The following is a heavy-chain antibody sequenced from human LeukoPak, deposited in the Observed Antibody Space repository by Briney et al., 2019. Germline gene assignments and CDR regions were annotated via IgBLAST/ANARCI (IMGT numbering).Heavy chain of an antibody. Sequence: ASVKVSCKASGYTFTSYDINWVRQATGQGLEWMGWMNPNSGNTGYAQKFQGRVTMTRNTSISTAYMELSSLRSEDTAVYYCASGGATDWGFTNWGQGTLVTVSS. J-gene: IGHJ4*02. D-gene: IGHD7-27*01. CDR2: MNPNSGNT. V-gene: IGHV1-8*01. CDR3: ASGGATDWGFTN. CDR1: GYTFTSYD.